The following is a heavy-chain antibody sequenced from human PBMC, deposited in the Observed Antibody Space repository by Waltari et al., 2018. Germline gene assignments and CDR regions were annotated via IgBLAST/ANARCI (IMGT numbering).Heavy chain of an antibody. CDR2: IYGGGST. CDR1: GLSVSDNY. CDR3: ARDWNGDYVVEN. Sequence: EVQLVESGGGLVQPGWSLRLSCSASGLSVSDNYMGWVRQAPGKGLEWVSVIYGGGSTNYADSGKGRFTISRDNSKNTVHLQMNSLRAEDTAVYYCARDWNGDYVVENWGQGTLVTVSS. V-gene: IGHV3-66*01. D-gene: IGHD4-17*01. J-gene: IGHJ4*02.